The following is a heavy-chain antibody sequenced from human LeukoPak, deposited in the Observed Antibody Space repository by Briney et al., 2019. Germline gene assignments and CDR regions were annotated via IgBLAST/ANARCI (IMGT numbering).Heavy chain of an antibody. J-gene: IGHJ5*02. D-gene: IGHD6-6*01. Sequence: SETLSLTCTVSGGSISTSNYYWGWIRQPPGKGLEWIGYIYYSGSTNYNPSLKSRVTISVDTSKNQFSLKLSSVTAADTAVYYCATEISSSRKWFDPWGQGTLVTVSS. V-gene: IGHV4-61*05. CDR3: ATEISSSRKWFDP. CDR1: GGSISTSNYY. CDR2: IYYSGST.